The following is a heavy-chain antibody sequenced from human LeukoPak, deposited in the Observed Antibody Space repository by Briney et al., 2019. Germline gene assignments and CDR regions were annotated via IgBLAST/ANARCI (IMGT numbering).Heavy chain of an antibody. CDR1: GGSISSGGYY. Sequence: PSETLSLTCTVSGGSISSGGYYWSWIRQHPGKGLEWIGYIYYSGSTYYNPSLKSRVTISVDTSKNQFSLKLSSVTAADTAVYYCARELVPAARGAFDIWGQGTMVTVSS. V-gene: IGHV4-31*03. D-gene: IGHD2-2*01. CDR2: IYYSGST. J-gene: IGHJ3*02. CDR3: ARELVPAARGAFDI.